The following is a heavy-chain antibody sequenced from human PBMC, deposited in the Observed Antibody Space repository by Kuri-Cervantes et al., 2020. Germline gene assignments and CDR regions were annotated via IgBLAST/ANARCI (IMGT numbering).Heavy chain of an antibody. CDR3: ARGVVVAATAFDI. CDR2: IYYSGST. D-gene: IGHD2-15*01. V-gene: IGHV4-59*08. CDR1: GGSISSYY. J-gene: IGHJ3*02. Sequence: SETLSLTCTVSGGSISSYYWSWIRQPPGKGLEWIGYIYYSGSTNYNPPLKSRVTISVDTSKNQFSLKLSSVTAADTAVYYCARGVVVAATAFDIWGQGTMVTVSS.